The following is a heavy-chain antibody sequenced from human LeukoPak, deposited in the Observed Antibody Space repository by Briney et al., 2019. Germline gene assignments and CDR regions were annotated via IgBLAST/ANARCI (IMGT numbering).Heavy chain of an antibody. CDR3: VKDGGRDTAAAYY. D-gene: IGHD6-13*01. CDR2: ILRNSGSI. CDR1: GFTFNDYA. J-gene: IGHJ4*02. V-gene: IGHV3-9*01. Sequence: GGSLRLSCAASGFTFNDYAMHWVRQAPGKGLEWVSGILRNSGSIGYADSVKGRFTISRDHAKNSLYLQMNSLRAEDTALYYCVKDGGRDTAAAYYWGQGTLVSVSS.